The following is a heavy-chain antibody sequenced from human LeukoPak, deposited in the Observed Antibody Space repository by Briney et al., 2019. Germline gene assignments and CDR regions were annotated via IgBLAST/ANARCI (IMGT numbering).Heavy chain of an antibody. CDR2: INPNSGGT. V-gene: IGHV1-2*02. D-gene: IGHD1-26*01. J-gene: IGHJ4*02. CDR1: GYTFTGYY. CDR3: ARAASGSYPVLDY. Sequence: GASVKVSCKASGYTFTGYYMHWVRQAPGQGLEWMGWINPNSGGTNYAQKFQVRVTMTRDTSISTAYMELSRLRSDDTAVYYCARAASGSYPVLDYWGQGTLVTVSS.